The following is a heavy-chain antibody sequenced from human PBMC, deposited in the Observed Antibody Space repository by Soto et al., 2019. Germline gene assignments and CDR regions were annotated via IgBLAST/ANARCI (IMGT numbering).Heavy chain of an antibody. Sequence: QVQLVQSGAEVKKPGASVKVSCKASGYTFTSYAMHWVRQAPGQRLEWMGWINAGNGNTKYSQKFQGRVTITGDTSASTAYMELSSLRSEDTAVYYCARGGDSGYDYLPLFDYWGQGTLVTVSS. CDR3: ARGGDSGYDYLPLFDY. D-gene: IGHD5-12*01. CDR2: INAGNGNT. J-gene: IGHJ4*02. V-gene: IGHV1-3*01. CDR1: GYTFTSYA.